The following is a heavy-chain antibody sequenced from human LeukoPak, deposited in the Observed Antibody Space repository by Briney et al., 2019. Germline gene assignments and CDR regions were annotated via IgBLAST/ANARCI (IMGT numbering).Heavy chain of an antibody. CDR3: ASGYSSSWRFDY. V-gene: IGHV4-34*01. CDR2: INHSGST. Sequence: KPSETLSLTCAVHGGSFSGYYWSWLRQPPGKGLEWIGEINHSGSTNYNPSLKSRVTISVDTSKDQFSLKLSSVTAADTAVYYCASGYSSSWRFDYWGQGTLVTVSS. CDR1: GGSFSGYY. J-gene: IGHJ4*02. D-gene: IGHD6-13*01.